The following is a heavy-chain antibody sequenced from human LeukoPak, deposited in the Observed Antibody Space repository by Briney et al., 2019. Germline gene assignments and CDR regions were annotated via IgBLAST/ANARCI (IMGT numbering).Heavy chain of an antibody. D-gene: IGHD2-2*01. V-gene: IGHV3-33*01. CDR3: ARDFRGCSSTSCSRWGLVGEFDY. J-gene: IGHJ4*02. Sequence: PGGSLRLSCAASGFTFSSYGMHWVRQAPGKGLEWVAVIWYDGSNKYYADSVKGRFTISRDNSKNTLYLQMNSLRAEDTAVYYCARDFRGCSSTSCSRWGLVGEFDYWGQGTLVTVSS. CDR2: IWYDGSNK. CDR1: GFTFSSYG.